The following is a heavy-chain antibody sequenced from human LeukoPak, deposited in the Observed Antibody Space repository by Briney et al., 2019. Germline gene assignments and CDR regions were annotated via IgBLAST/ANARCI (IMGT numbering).Heavy chain of an antibody. Sequence: PGGSLRLSCAVSGFTFDNYGMHWVRQAPGKGLEWVSGISWDSGSIGYAGSVKGRFTISRDNAKNSLYLQMNSLRAEDMALYYCAKGSSSSYSTDWYIDVWGKGTTVTVSS. J-gene: IGHJ6*03. V-gene: IGHV3-9*03. D-gene: IGHD6-19*01. CDR2: ISWDSGSI. CDR1: GFTFDNYG. CDR3: AKGSSSSYSTDWYIDV.